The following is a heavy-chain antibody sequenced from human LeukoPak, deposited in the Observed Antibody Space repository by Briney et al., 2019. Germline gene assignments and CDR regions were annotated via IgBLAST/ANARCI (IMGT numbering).Heavy chain of an antibody. J-gene: IGHJ1*01. Sequence: SETLSLTCTVSGGSISSSGYYWGWIRQPPGKGLEYIGTIYYTGSTYYNPSLKSRVTISVDTSKNQFSLRLSSVTAADTAVYYCARRLDSYFQHWGQGTLVTVSA. D-gene: IGHD6-19*01. CDR2: IYYTGST. V-gene: IGHV4-39*01. CDR3: ARRLDSYFQH. CDR1: GGSISSSGYY.